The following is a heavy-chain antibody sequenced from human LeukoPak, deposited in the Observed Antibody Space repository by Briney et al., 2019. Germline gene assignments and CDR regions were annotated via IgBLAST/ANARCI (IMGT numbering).Heavy chain of an antibody. J-gene: IGHJ4*02. D-gene: IGHD4-17*01. CDR2: ISSGSRSL. CDR1: GFTLSSYG. CDR3: ARDNYDYGDYYFDY. V-gene: IGHV3-21*01. Sequence: GGSLRLSCAVPGFTLSSYGMNWLRQAPGKGLEWVSLISSGSRSLYYAASVKGRFTISRDNAKNSLYLQMNSLRTEDTAAYYCARDNYDYGDYYFDYWGQGTLVTVSS.